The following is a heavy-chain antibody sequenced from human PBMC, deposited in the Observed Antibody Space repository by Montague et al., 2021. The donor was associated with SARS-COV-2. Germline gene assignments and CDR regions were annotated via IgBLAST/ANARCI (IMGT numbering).Heavy chain of an antibody. D-gene: IGHD6-19*01. Sequence: SETLSLTCTVSGYSISSSCYYWGWIRHPPGKGLELSGSIHNSGSTYYHPSLKSRDTISVDTSKNQSSLKLRTVTAADTAVYYCASSWGQWLLWRYCFDYWGQGTLVTVSS. V-gene: IGHV4-39*01. CDR1: GYSISSSCYY. J-gene: IGHJ4*02. CDR2: IHNSGST. CDR3: ASSWGQWLLWRYCFDY.